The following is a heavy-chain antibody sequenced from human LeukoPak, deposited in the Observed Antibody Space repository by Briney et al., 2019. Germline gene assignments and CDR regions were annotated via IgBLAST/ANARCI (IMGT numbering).Heavy chain of an antibody. Sequence: PSQTLSLTCTVSGGSISSGDYYWSWIRQPPGKGLEWIGYIYYSGSTYYNPSLKSRVTISVDTSKDQLSLKLSSVTAADTAVYYCAREKRVYPRWFDPWGQGTLVTVSS. V-gene: IGHV4-30-4*01. D-gene: IGHD3-10*01. CDR2: IYYSGST. CDR1: GGSISSGDYY. J-gene: IGHJ5*02. CDR3: AREKRVYPRWFDP.